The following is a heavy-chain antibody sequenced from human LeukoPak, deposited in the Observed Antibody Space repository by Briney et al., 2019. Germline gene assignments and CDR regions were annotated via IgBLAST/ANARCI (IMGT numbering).Heavy chain of an antibody. V-gene: IGHV3-66*01. Sequence: GGSVRLSYAASGFTVSSNYMNWVRQAPGKGLEWVSVMYSGGSTFYGDSVKGRFTISRDNSMNTLYLQMNSLRVDDTAVYYCAREQVVVGRGYYGMDVWGQGTTVTVSS. J-gene: IGHJ6*02. D-gene: IGHD2-2*01. CDR3: AREQVVVGRGYYGMDV. CDR1: GFTVSSNY. CDR2: MYSGGST.